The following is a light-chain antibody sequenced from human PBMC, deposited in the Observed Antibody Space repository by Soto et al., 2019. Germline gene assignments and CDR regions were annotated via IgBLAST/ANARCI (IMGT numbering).Light chain of an antibody. J-gene: IGKJ4*01. CDR2: DAS. CDR3: QQRYNAPPSLT. V-gene: IGKV3-11*01. CDR1: QRVGSY. Sequence: ELALTHTPATLSLSPGERATISCRASQRVGSYLAWYQQKPGQTPRLLIYDASNRATGIPARFSGSGSGTDFTLTISSLEPEDFAVYYCQQRYNAPPSLTFGGGTKVDIK.